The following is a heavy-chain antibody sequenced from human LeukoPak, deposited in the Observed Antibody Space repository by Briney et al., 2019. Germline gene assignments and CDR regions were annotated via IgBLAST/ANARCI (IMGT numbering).Heavy chain of an antibody. CDR3: ARDPYFYDSSGYYLYHYYYGMDV. D-gene: IGHD3-22*01. V-gene: IGHV1-18*01. CDR1: GYTFTSYG. Sequence: GASVKVSCKASGYTFTSYGVTWVRQAPGQGLEWMGWISVYNGKTNYAQKLQGRVTMTTDISTSTAYMELRSLRSDDTAVYYCARDPYFYDSSGYYLYHYYYGMDVWGQGTTDTVSS. CDR2: ISVYNGKT. J-gene: IGHJ6*02.